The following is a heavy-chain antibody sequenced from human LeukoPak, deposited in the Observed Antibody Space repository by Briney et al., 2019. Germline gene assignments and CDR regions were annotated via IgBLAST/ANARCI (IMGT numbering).Heavy chain of an antibody. V-gene: IGHV3-7*03. D-gene: IGHD2-8*01. CDR2: IKHDESEK. CDR3: ARGRTWFDS. Sequence: GGSLRLSCAASGFSFNSDWMDWVRQAPGKGLEWVANIKHDESEKNYLDSVKGRFTISRDNAQSSLYLQMNSLRAEDTAVYYCARGRTWFDSWGQGTLVTVSS. CDR1: GFSFNSDW. J-gene: IGHJ5*01.